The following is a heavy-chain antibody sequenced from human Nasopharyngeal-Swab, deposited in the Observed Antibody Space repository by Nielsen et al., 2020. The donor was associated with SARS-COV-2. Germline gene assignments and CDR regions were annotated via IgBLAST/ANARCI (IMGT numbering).Heavy chain of an antibody. CDR1: GLTVSSIY. D-gene: IGHD2-2*01. CDR2: TETGGTT. J-gene: IGHJ1*01. CDR3: ARDLGGGYCTTTNCPGS. V-gene: IGHV3-53*01. Sequence: GESLKISCAVSGLTVSSIYMSWVRQAPGKGLEWVSVTETGGTTHYADSVKGRFSISRDSSTSTLYLQMNNVRAEDTAVYYCARDLGGGYCTTTNCPGSWGQGTLVTVSS.